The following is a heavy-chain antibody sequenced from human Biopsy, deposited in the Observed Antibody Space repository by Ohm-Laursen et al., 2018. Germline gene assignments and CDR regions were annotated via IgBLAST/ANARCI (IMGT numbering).Heavy chain of an antibody. CDR3: ARVEAGTYDALDI. J-gene: IGHJ3*02. D-gene: IGHD1-26*01. Sequence: GTLSLTCCVSGGSMTGYEWSWIRLAPGKGLEWIGYIYYSGGTKYNPSLASRVTFSVDMSKSQFSLKLHSVTAADTAVYYCARVEAGTYDALDIWGQGTLVAVSA. V-gene: IGHV4-59*01. CDR2: IYYSGGT. CDR1: GGSMTGYE.